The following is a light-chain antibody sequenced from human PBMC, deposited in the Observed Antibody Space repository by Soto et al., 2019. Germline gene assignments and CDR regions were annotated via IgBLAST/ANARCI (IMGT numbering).Light chain of an antibody. Sequence: QSVLTQPPSVSGAPGQRVTISCTGGSSNIWAAFDVHWYQQLPGTAPKLLIYANRNRPSGVPDRFSGSRSGTSASLAISGLQAEDEADYYCQSYDTTLSGSTVFGTGTQLTVL. CDR1: SSNIWAAFD. CDR2: ANR. J-gene: IGLJ1*01. V-gene: IGLV1-40*01. CDR3: QSYDTTLSGSTV.